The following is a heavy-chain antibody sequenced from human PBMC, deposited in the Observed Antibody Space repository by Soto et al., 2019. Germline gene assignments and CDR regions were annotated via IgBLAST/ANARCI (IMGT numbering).Heavy chain of an antibody. CDR1: GYTFTSYG. CDR2: ISAYNGNT. J-gene: IGHJ6*02. V-gene: IGHV1-18*01. Sequence: QVQLVQSGAEVKKPGASVKVSCKASGYTFTSYGISWVRQAPGQGLDWMGWISAYNGNTKYAQDLQGRVTMTTDTSTSTAYMELRSLRSDDTAVYYCARFSGGSYNTYYFYYGIDVWGQGTTVTVSS. D-gene: IGHD2-15*01. CDR3: ARFSGGSYNTYYFYYGIDV.